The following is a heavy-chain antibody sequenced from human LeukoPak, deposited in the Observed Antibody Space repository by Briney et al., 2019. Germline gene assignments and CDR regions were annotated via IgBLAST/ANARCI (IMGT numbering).Heavy chain of an antibody. CDR2: INPNSGGT. CDR3: ARGSGGSKRSYYMDV. Sequence: ASVKVSCKAPGYTFTGYYMHWVRQAPGQGLEWMGWINPNSGGTNYAQKFQGRATMTRDTSISTAYMELSRLRSDDTAVYYCARGSGGSKRSYYMDVWGKGTTVTVSS. V-gene: IGHV1-2*02. J-gene: IGHJ6*03. D-gene: IGHD3-10*01. CDR1: GYTFTGYY.